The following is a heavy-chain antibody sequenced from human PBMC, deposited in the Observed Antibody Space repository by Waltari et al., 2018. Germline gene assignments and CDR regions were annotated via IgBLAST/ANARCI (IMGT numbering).Heavy chain of an antibody. CDR1: GFSFNSYE. D-gene: IGHD6-19*01. Sequence: EVQVVESGGGLVQPGGSLRLSCAAYGFSFNSYEMTWVRQAPGRGLEWISFISSTGNTMYYADSVKGRFTISRDNAKNSLYLQMNSLRAEDTAVYYCAREASDWYLDIWGQGTMVTVAS. J-gene: IGHJ3*02. V-gene: IGHV3-48*03. CDR3: AREASDWYLDI. CDR2: ISSTGNTM.